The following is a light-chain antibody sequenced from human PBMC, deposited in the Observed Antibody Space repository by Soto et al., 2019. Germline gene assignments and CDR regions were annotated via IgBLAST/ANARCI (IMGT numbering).Light chain of an antibody. CDR2: AAS. CDR3: QQAGSFPIT. CDR1: QNISTW. Sequence: DIQMTQSPSSVSASVGDRVTITCRASQNISTWLAWYQQQPGTAPKLLIYAASSLKSGVPSRFSGSGSGTDFTLTITSLQPEDFATYHCQQAGSFPITFGQGTRLEIK. V-gene: IGKV1-12*01. J-gene: IGKJ5*01.